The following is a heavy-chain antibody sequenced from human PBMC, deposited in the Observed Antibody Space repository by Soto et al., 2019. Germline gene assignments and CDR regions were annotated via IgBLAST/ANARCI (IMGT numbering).Heavy chain of an antibody. J-gene: IGHJ4*02. CDR3: VRDISGYYYIFDH. Sequence: SETLSLTCTVSGGSMSSYYWSWIRQPAGKGLEWIGRIYASGSTNYNPSLKSRVTMSVDTSKNQFSLKLSSVTAADTAVYYCVRDISGYYYIFDHWGQGTLVTVSS. CDR1: GGSMSSYY. CDR2: IYASGST. D-gene: IGHD3-22*01. V-gene: IGHV4-4*07.